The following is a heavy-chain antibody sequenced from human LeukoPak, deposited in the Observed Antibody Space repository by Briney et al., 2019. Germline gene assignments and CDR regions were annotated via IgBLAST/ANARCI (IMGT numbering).Heavy chain of an antibody. J-gene: IGHJ5*02. CDR2: IYSGGST. CDR3: ASPASHLISSGYYYVS. CDR1: GFTVSSNY. Sequence: GGSLRLSCAASGFTVSSNYMSWVRRAPGKGLEWVSVIYSGGSTYYADSVKGRFTISRDNSKNTLYLQMNSLRAEDTAVYYCASPASHLISSGYYYVSWGQGTLVTVSS. V-gene: IGHV3-66*02. D-gene: IGHD3-22*01.